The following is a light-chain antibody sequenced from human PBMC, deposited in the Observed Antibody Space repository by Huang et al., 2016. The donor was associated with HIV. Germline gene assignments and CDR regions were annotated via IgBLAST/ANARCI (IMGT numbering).Light chain of an antibody. V-gene: IGKV3-20*01. Sequence: EIVLTQSPGTVSLSPGERATLSCRASQGVSSSYLAWYQHKPGQAPRLLSYGASSRPTGIPDRFSGSGSGTDFTLTISSLESEDFAVYYCQQYGSSPGTFGQGTRLEIK. CDR2: GAS. CDR1: QGVSSSY. J-gene: IGKJ5*01. CDR3: QQYGSSPGT.